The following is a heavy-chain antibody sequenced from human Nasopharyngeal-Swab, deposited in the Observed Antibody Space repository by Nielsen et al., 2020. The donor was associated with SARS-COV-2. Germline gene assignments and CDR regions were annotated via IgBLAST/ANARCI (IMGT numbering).Heavy chain of an antibody. CDR1: GFIVSSTY. V-gene: IGHV3-53*05. CDR3: ARDDGGLGDY. D-gene: IGHD3-10*01. CDR2: TEIGGIT. J-gene: IGHJ4*02. Sequence: GGSLRLSCAVSGFIVSSTYMSWVRQAPGKGLEWVSVTEIGGITHYADSVKGRFTISRDSAKNALYLEMNSLRPEDTAVYFCARDDGGLGDYWGQGTLVTVSS.